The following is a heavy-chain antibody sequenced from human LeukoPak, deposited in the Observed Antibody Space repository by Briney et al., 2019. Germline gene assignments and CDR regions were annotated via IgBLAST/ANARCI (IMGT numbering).Heavy chain of an antibody. CDR2: IYYSGST. CDR3: ARGITIFSPGALDI. Sequence: SETLSLTCTVSGGSISSYYWSWIRQPPGKGLEWIGYIYYSGSTNYNPSLKSRVTISVDTSKNQFSLKLSSVTAADTAVYYCARGITIFSPGALDIWGQGTMVTVSS. J-gene: IGHJ3*02. CDR1: GGSISSYY. D-gene: IGHD3-3*01. V-gene: IGHV4-59*01.